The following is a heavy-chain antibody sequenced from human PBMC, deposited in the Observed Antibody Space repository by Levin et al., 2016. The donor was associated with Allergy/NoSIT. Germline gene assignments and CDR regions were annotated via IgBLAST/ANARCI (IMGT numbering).Heavy chain of an antibody. D-gene: IGHD5-18*01. CDR2: INTGYGNT. J-gene: IGHJ4*02. CDR3: ARDAYNYGYSDY. Sequence: WVRQAPGQGLEWMGWINTGYGNTKYSQKFQGRVTITRDTSASTAYMGLSSLSSEDTAVYYCARDAYNYGYSDYWGQGTLVTVSS. V-gene: IGHV1-3*04.